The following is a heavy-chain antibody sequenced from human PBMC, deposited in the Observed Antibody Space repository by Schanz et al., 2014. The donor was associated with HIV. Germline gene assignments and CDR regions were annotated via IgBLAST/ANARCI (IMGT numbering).Heavy chain of an antibody. CDR1: GYTFTNYD. CDR3: SRGVKWEGLMDV. D-gene: IGHD1-26*01. CDR2: MNPATGNS. Sequence: QVQLVQSGAEVKKPGASVKVSCKASGYTFTNYDINWVRQATGQGLEWMGWMNPATGNSDLDQKFQVRVTMTRDTSIGTAYMELISLTSDDSAVYYCSRGVKWEGLMDVWGQGTTVTVSS. J-gene: IGHJ6*02. V-gene: IGHV1-8*01.